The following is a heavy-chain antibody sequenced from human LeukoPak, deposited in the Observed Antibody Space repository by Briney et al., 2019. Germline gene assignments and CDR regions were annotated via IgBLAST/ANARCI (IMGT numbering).Heavy chain of an antibody. CDR2: INHSGST. Sequence: SETPSLTCAVYGGSFSGYYWSWIRQPPGKGLEWIGEINHSGSTNYNPSLKSRVTISVDTSKNQFSLKLSSVTAADTAVYYCARVRWYYGSGSYYDYWGQGTLVTVSS. D-gene: IGHD3-10*01. J-gene: IGHJ4*02. CDR1: GGSFSGYY. V-gene: IGHV4-34*01. CDR3: ARVRWYYGSGSYYDY.